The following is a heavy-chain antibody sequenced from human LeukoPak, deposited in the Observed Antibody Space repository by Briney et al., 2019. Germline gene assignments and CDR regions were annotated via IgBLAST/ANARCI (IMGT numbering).Heavy chain of an antibody. J-gene: IGHJ5*02. Sequence: GGSLRLSCAASGFTFSDYYMSWIRQAPGKGLEWGSYISSSGSTIYYADSVKGRFTISRDNAKNSLYLQMNSLRAEDTAVYYCAGQSRLGYCSGGSCYSQPFDPWGQGTLVTVSS. CDR3: AGQSRLGYCSGGSCYSQPFDP. CDR2: ISSSGSTI. V-gene: IGHV3-11*04. D-gene: IGHD2-15*01. CDR1: GFTFSDYY.